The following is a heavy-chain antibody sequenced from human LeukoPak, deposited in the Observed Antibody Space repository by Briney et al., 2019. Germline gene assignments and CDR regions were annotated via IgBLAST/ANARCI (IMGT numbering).Heavy chain of an antibody. V-gene: IGHV4-59*08. D-gene: IGHD6-19*01. Sequence: SETLSLTCTVSGGSISSYYWSWIRQPPGKGLEWIGYIYYSGSTNYNPSLKSRVTISVDTSKNQFSLKLSSVTAADTAVYYCARQRSSGWDYYYYGMDVWGQGTTVTVSS. CDR3: ARQRSSGWDYYYYGMDV. J-gene: IGHJ6*02. CDR2: IYYSGST. CDR1: GGSISSYY.